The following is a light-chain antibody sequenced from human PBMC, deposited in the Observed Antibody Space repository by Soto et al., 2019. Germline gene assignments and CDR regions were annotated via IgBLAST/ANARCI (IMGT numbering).Light chain of an antibody. CDR2: DAS. CDR1: QSVSSY. J-gene: IGKJ2*01. CDR3: QQRSNWPPYT. Sequence: EIVLTQSPATLSLSPGERATLSCRASQSVSSYLAWYQQKPVQAPRLLIYDASNRTTGIPARFSGSGSGTDFTLTISRLEPEDFGVYSCQQRSNWPPYTFGQGTKLEIK. V-gene: IGKV3-11*01.